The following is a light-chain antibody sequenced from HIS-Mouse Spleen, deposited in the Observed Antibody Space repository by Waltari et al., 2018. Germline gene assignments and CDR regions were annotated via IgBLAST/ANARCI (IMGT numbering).Light chain of an antibody. Sequence: DIVMTQSPDSLAVSLGERATINCKSSQSVLYSSNNKNYLVWYQQKPGQPPKRLIYWASTRESGVPDRFSGSGSGTDFTLTISSLQAEDVAVYYCQQYYSTPYTFGQGTKLEIK. V-gene: IGKV4-1*01. CDR3: QQYYSTPYT. CDR1: QSVLYSSNNKNY. CDR2: WAS. J-gene: IGKJ2*01.